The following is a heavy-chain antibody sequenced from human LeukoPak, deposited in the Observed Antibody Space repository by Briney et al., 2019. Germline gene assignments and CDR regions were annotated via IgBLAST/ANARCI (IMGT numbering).Heavy chain of an antibody. J-gene: IGHJ5*02. D-gene: IGHD1-26*01. CDR3: ARHSGSYRFDP. V-gene: IGHV2-70*04. CDR2: LDLDEDK. CDR1: GFSLSTSGMR. Sequence: KESGPALVKPTQTLTLTCTFSGFSLSTSGMRVSWIRQPPGKALEWLTRLDLDEDKFYSTSLKTRLTISKDTSKNQLVLTMTNMDPVDTATYYCARHSGSYRFDPWGQGTLVTVSP.